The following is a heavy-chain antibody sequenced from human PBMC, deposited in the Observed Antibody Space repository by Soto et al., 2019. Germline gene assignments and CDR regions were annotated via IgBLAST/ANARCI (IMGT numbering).Heavy chain of an antibody. J-gene: IGHJ4*02. D-gene: IGHD1-1*01. CDR2: INPNSGGT. V-gene: IGHV1-2*04. CDR1: GYTFTGYY. Sequence: ASVQDSCKASGYTFTGYYMHWVRQAPGQGLEWMGWINPNSGGTNYAQKFQGWVTMTRDTSISTAYMELSRLRSDDTAVYYCARGPTGHLYYFDYWGQGTLVTVSS. CDR3: ARGPTGHLYYFDY.